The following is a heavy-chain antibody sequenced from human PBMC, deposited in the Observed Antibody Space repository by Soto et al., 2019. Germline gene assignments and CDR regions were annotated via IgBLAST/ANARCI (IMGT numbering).Heavy chain of an antibody. CDR3: ARDRNRVVSELNWFDP. V-gene: IGHV1-2*04. J-gene: IGHJ5*02. CDR1: GYTFTAYY. Sequence: ASVKVSCKASGYTFTAYYMHWVRQAPGQGLEWMGWINPNSGDTKYAQKFQGWVTMTRDTSVNTAYMELSRLRPDDTAVYYCARDRNRVVSELNWFDPWGQGTLVT. D-gene: IGHD2-15*01. CDR2: INPNSGDT.